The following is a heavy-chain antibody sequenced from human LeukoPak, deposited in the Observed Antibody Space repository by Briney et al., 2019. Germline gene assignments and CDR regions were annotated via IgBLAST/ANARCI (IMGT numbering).Heavy chain of an antibody. CDR1: GFTFRTYR. J-gene: IGHJ4*02. CDR3: ARDGQTGTTVY. CDR2: ITTDSSYI. V-gene: IGHV3-21*01. D-gene: IGHD1-7*01. Sequence: PGGSLRLSCAASGFTFRTYRMNWVRRTPGKGLEWVSSITTDSSYIHYADSVRGRFTISRDNAKNSLYLQMESLRAEDTAVYYCARDGQTGTTVYWGQGTLVTVSS.